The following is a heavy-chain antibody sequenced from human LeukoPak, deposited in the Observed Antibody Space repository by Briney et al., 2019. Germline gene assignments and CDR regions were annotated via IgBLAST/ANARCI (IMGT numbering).Heavy chain of an antibody. CDR2: IKSKTDGGTT. V-gene: IGHV3-15*01. CDR3: TTDRGASQYYDFWSGYYHYFDY. CDR1: GFTFSNAW. D-gene: IGHD3-3*01. Sequence: GGSLRLSCAASGFTFSNAWMSWVRQAPGKGLEWVGRIKSKTDGGTTDYAAPVKGRFTISRDDSKNTLYLQMNSLKTEDTAVYYCTTDRGASQYYDFWSGYYHYFDYWGQGTLVTVSS. J-gene: IGHJ4*02.